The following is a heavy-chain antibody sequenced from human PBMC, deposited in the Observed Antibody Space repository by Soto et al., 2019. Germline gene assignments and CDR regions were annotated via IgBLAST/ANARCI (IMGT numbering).Heavy chain of an antibody. V-gene: IGHV1-69*01. D-gene: IGHD2-21*02. CDR3: ARASPVICGGDPCYRLDSSFDS. Sequence: QVQLVQSGAEVRKPGSSLRVSCKSSGATFSTTGISWVRQAPGQGLEWMGGIIPLFGTPKYARKVQGRLSITADESTNTVYMELNSLRPDDAAVYYCARASPVICGGDPCYRLDSSFDSWGQGSLVIVSS. CDR1: GATFSTTG. CDR2: IIPLFGTP. J-gene: IGHJ5*01.